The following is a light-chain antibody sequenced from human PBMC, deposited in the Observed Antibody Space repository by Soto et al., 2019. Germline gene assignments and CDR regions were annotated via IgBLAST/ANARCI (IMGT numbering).Light chain of an antibody. Sequence: DIQMTQSPSSLSASVGDTVTITCRASQDINNFLAWFQQKPGKVPESLIFSASSLQSGVPLGFSGSGSGTDFTLTISNLQPEDFATYYCQQYHSYPVTFGGGTKVEIK. V-gene: IGKV1-16*01. CDR2: SAS. CDR3: QQYHSYPVT. J-gene: IGKJ4*01. CDR1: QDINNF.